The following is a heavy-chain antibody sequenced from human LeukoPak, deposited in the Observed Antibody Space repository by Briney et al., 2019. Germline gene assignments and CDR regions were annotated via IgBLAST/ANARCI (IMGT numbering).Heavy chain of an antibody. Sequence: SETLSLTCTVSGGSIINHYWSWIRQPAGKGLEWIGRIYSSGSANYSPSLKSRVSMSIDTSNNHFSLNLTSVTAADTALYFCARDVRYASGWSTPESWGQGTLVAVSS. V-gene: IGHV4-4*07. J-gene: IGHJ5*02. CDR3: ARDVRYASGWSTPES. D-gene: IGHD6-19*01. CDR1: GGSIINHY. CDR2: IYSSGSA.